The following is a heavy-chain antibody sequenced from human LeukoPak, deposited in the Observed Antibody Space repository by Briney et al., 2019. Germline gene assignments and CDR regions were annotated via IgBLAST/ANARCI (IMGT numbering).Heavy chain of an antibody. CDR3: ARDRGGMVRGVITYYYYYGMDV. CDR2: IRSKTYGGTT. CDR1: GFTFSSYE. D-gene: IGHD3-10*01. Sequence: GGSLRLSCAASGFTFSSYEMNWVRQAPGKGLEWVGFIRSKTYGGTTEYAASVKGRFTISRDDSKSIAYLQMNSLKTEDTAVYYCARDRGGMVRGVITYYYYYGMDVWGKGTTVTVSS. J-gene: IGHJ6*04. V-gene: IGHV3-49*04.